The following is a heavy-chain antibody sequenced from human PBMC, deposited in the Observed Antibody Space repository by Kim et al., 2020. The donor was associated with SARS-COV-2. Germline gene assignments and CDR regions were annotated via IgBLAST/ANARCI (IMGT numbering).Heavy chain of an antibody. CDR2: INHSGST. D-gene: IGHD6-13*01. Sequence: SETLSLTCAVYGGSFSGYYWSWIRQPPGKGLEWIGEINHSGSTNYNPSLKSRVTISVDTSKNQFSLKLSSVTAADTAVYYCARGQRRPRFSSSPGSYWYFDLWGRGTLVTVSS. CDR3: ARGQRRPRFSSSPGSYWYFDL. J-gene: IGHJ2*01. CDR1: GGSFSGYY. V-gene: IGHV4-34*01.